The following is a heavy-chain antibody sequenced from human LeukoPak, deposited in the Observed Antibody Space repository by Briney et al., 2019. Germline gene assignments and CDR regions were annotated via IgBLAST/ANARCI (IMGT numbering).Heavy chain of an antibody. CDR2: IYHSGST. CDR1: GGSISSGGYS. D-gene: IGHD2-15*01. J-gene: IGHJ4*02. Sequence: SQTLSLTCAVSGGSISSGGYSWSWIRQPPGKGLEWIGYIYHSGSTYYNPSLKSRVTISVDTSKNQFSLKLSSVTAADTAVYYCARHCSGGSCYSALDCWGQGTLVTVSS. CDR3: ARHCSGGSCYSALDC. V-gene: IGHV4-30-2*01.